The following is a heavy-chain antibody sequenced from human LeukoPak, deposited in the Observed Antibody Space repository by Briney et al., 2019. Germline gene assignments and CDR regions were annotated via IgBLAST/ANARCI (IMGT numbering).Heavy chain of an antibody. V-gene: IGHV3-23*01. Sequence: GGSLRLSCAASGFTFSSYAMSWVRQAPGKGLEWVSAISGSGGSTYYADSVKGRFTISRGNSKNTLYLQMNSLRAEDTAVYYCAKGDSSSSLGASYYFDYWGQGTLVTVSS. CDR2: ISGSGGST. CDR3: AKGDSSSSLGASYYFDY. CDR1: GFTFSSYA. D-gene: IGHD6-6*01. J-gene: IGHJ4*02.